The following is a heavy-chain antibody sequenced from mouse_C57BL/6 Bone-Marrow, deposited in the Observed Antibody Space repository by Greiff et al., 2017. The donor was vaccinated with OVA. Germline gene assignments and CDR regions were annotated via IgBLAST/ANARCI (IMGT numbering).Heavy chain of an antibody. V-gene: IGHV5-9*01. Sequence: EVQRVESGGGLVKPGGSLKLSCAASGFTFSSYTMSWVRQTPEKRLEWVATISGGGGHTYYPDSVKGRFTIFRDNANNHLYLQMSSLRAEDTALYYCARQWGYGYDGGRGLDYWGQGTTLTVSS. CDR1: GFTFSSYT. CDR3: ARQWGYGYDGGRGLDY. CDR2: ISGGGGHT. J-gene: IGHJ2*01. D-gene: IGHD2-2*01.